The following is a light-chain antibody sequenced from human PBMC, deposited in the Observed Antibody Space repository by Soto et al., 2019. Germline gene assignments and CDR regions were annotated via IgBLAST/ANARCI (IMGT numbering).Light chain of an antibody. CDR2: SYD. CDR1: SSNLGDNT. V-gene: IGLV1-44*01. J-gene: IGLJ1*01. CDR3: AEWDASRDGYV. Sequence: QSVLTQPPSASGTPGQRVTISCSTSSSNLGDNTVNWYQHVPGTAPKLLIYSYDQRPSGVPDRFSGSKSGTSASLAISGLQSEDEADYYCAEWDASRDGYVFGTGTKVTVL.